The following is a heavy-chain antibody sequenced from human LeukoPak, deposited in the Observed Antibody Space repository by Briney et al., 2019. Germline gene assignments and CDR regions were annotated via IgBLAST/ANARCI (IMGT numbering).Heavy chain of an antibody. D-gene: IGHD3-22*01. CDR3: ATGGYYDSSGYSVDY. V-gene: IGHV1-46*01. J-gene: IGHJ4*02. CDR1: GYTFSSYY. Sequence: ASVKVSCKASGYTFSSYYMHWVRQAPGQGLEWVGIINPSGGSTSCAQKFQGRVTMTRDTSTSTVYMELSSLRSEDTAVYYCATGGYYDSSGYSVDYWGQGTLVTVSS. CDR2: INPSGGST.